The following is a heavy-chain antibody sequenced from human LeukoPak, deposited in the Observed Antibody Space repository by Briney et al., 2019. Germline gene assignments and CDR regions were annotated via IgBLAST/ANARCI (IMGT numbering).Heavy chain of an antibody. CDR3: ARDLSYYDILTAIDP. V-gene: IGHV4-59*12. D-gene: IGHD3-9*01. CDR2: FFYSGST. J-gene: IGHJ5*02. CDR1: GGSISPYY. Sequence: SETLSLTCTVSGGSISPYYWSWIRQPPGKGLEWIGYFFYSGSTNYNPSLKSLVTISVDTSKNQFSPQLSPETAADTAVYYCARDLSYYDILTAIDPWGQGTLVTVSS.